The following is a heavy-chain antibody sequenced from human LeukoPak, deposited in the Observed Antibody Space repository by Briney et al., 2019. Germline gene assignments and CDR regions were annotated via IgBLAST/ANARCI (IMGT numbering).Heavy chain of an antibody. V-gene: IGHV4-59*01. CDR2: IFQSGST. D-gene: IGHD6-13*01. CDR1: GGSITTYY. J-gene: IGHJ4*02. CDR3: ARASSWWVDY. Sequence: SETLSLTCTVSGGSITTYYWSWIRQPPGKGLEWIGYIFQSGSTNYNPSLQSRVTLSIDTSKNQFSLKLSPVSPADTAVYYCARASSWWVDYWGQGTLVTVSS.